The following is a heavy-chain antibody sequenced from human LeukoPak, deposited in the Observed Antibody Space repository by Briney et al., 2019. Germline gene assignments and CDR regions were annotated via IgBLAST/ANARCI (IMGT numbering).Heavy chain of an antibody. CDR1: GGSISSGGYY. V-gene: IGHV4-39*02. CDR3: ARSSGTGTFSY. CDR2: VYYGRSP. J-gene: IGHJ4*02. Sequence: SETLSLTCTVSGGSISSGGYYWAWIRQPPGKGLEWIGSVYYGRSPYFNPSLESRATISVDTSKNHFSLKMSSVTAADTAVYYCARSSGTGTFSYWGQGTLVTVSS. D-gene: IGHD6-25*01.